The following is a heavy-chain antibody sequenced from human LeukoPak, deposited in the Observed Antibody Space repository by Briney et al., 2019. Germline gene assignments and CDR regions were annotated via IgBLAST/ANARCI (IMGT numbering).Heavy chain of an antibody. Sequence: SETLSLTCTVSGGSISSSSYYWGWIRQPPGKGLEWIGSIYYSGSTYYNPSLKSRVTISLDTSKNQFSLKLSSVTAADTAVYYCARHRIAVAGRLEGDWFDPWGQGTLVTVSS. V-gene: IGHV4-39*01. J-gene: IGHJ5*02. CDR1: GGSISSSSYY. CDR3: ARHRIAVAGRLEGDWFDP. CDR2: IYYSGST. D-gene: IGHD6-19*01.